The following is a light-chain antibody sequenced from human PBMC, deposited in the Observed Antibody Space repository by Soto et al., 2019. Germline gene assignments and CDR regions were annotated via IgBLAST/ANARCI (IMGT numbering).Light chain of an antibody. J-gene: IGKJ1*01. CDR2: TTS. Sequence: VIWMTQSPSLLSASTGDRVTINCRMSQGIRRYLAWYQQKAGQAPDLLIYTTSTMQSGVPSRFSGSGSGTDFTLTISCLQSEDCATYYRQQYSTFSQTFGQGTKV. CDR1: QGIRRY. V-gene: IGKV1D-8*01. CDR3: QQYSTFSQT.